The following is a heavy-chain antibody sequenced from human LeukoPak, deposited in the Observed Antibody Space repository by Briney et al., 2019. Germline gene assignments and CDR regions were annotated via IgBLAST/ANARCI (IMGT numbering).Heavy chain of an antibody. V-gene: IGHV4-4*02. CDR2: IYYSGST. J-gene: IGHJ6*03. CDR3: ARGGNDFWSGYPWIHYYMDV. CDR1: SGSINSSNW. D-gene: IGHD3-3*01. Sequence: SETLSLTCAVSSGSINSSNWWSWVRQPPGKGLEWIGYIYYSGSTYYNPSLKSRVTISVDTSKNQFSLKLSSVTAADTAVYYCARGGNDFWSGYPWIHYYMDVWGKGTTVTVSS.